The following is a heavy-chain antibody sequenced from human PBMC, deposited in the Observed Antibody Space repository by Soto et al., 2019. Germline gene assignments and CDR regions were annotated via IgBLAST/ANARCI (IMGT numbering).Heavy chain of an antibody. D-gene: IGHD2-2*01. CDR1: GFTFTSSA. CDR2: IVVGSGNT. J-gene: IGHJ6*02. V-gene: IGHV1-58*02. Sequence: QMQLVQSGPEVKKPGTSVKVSCKASGFTFTSSAMQWVRQARGQRLEWIGWIVVGSGNTNYAQKFQERVTITRDMSTSTADRETSNXRSEDTAVYYCAAVRYCSSTSCYSTYDYYYYGMDVWGQGTTVTVSS. CDR3: AAVRYCSSTSCYSTYDYYYYGMDV.